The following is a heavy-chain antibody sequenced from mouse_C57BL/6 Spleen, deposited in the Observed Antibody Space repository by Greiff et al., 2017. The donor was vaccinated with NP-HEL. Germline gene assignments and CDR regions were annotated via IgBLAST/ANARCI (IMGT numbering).Heavy chain of an antibody. Sequence: QVQLQQSGAELARPGASVKLSCKASGYTFTSYGISWVKQRTGQGLEWIGEIYPRSGNTYYNEKFKGKATLTADKSSSTAYMELRSLTSEDSAVYFCARGGLITTVVATDFDYWGQGTTLTVSS. J-gene: IGHJ2*01. D-gene: IGHD1-1*01. CDR3: ARGGLITTVVATDFDY. CDR2: IYPRSGNT. V-gene: IGHV1-81*01. CDR1: GYTFTSYG.